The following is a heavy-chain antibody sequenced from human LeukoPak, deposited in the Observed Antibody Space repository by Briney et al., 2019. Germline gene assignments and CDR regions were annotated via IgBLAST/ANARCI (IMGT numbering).Heavy chain of an antibody. V-gene: IGHV4-59*01. Sequence: PSETLSLTCTVSGGSISTYYWSWIRQPPGKGLEWIGYIYYSGSTNYNPSLKSRVTISVDTSKNQFSLKLSSVTAADTAVYYCARGETSMPDYDYVWGSYRIYYFDYWGQGTLVTVSS. D-gene: IGHD3-16*02. CDR1: GGSISTYY. CDR3: ARGETSMPDYDYVWGSYRIYYFDY. CDR2: IYYSGST. J-gene: IGHJ4*02.